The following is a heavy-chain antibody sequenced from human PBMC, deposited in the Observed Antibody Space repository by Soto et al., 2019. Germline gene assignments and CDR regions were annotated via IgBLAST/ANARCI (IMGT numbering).Heavy chain of an antibody. J-gene: IGHJ2*01. CDR3: ESTKYDSSAYYYWYLGL. D-gene: IGHD3-22*01. V-gene: IGHV1-69*06. CDR2: IIPIFGTA. Sequence: QVELVQSGAEVKKPGSSVKVSCQASEDTFRNYAISWVRQAPGQGLEWMGGIIPIFGTANYEQKFQGRVTITADTSANTVYLELSSLRSEDTAVYYCESTKYDSSAYYYWYLGLWGRGTLVTVSS. CDR1: EDTFRNYA.